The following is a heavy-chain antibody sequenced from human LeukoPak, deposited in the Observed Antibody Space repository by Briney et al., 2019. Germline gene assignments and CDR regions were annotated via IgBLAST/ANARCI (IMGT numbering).Heavy chain of an antibody. D-gene: IGHD6-13*01. Sequence: PGGSLRLSCAASGFTFDDYAMHWVRQAPGKGLEWVSGISWNSGNIGYADSVKGRFTISRDNAKKSLYLQMNSLRVEDTALYYCVGSISWYATQGKWFDPWGQGTLVTVSS. V-gene: IGHV3-9*01. J-gene: IGHJ5*02. CDR3: VGSISWYATQGKWFDP. CDR1: GFTFDDYA. CDR2: ISWNSGNI.